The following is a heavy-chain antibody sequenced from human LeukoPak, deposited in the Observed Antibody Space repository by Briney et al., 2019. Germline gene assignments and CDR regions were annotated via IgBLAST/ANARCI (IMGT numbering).Heavy chain of an antibody. CDR3: ARNNWNFLDY. CDR1: GGSISSYY. Sequence: SETLSLTCTVSGGSISSYYWSWIRQPPGKGLQWIGYIYYSGSSNYNPSLKSRVTISVDTSKNQFSLKLSSVAAADTAVYYCARNNWNFLDYWGQGTLVTVSS. CDR2: IYYSGSS. J-gene: IGHJ4*02. D-gene: IGHD1-1*01. V-gene: IGHV4-59*01.